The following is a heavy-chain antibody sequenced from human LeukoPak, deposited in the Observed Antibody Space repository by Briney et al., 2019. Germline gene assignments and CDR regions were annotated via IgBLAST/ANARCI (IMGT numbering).Heavy chain of an antibody. D-gene: IGHD2-15*01. V-gene: IGHV3-21*04. CDR3: AKSQINIVVVVAATGDWFDP. CDR1: GFTFSSYS. CDR2: ISSSSSYI. Sequence: GGSLRLSCAASGFTFSSYSMNWVRQAPGKGLEWVSSISSSSSYIYYADSVKGRFTISRDNSKNTLYLQMNSLRAEDTAVYYCAKSQINIVVVVAATGDWFDPWGQGTLVTVSS. J-gene: IGHJ5*02.